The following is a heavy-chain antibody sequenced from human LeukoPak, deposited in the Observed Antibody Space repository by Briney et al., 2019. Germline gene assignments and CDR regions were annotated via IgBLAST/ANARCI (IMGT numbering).Heavy chain of an antibody. CDR1: GFTFSTYW. CDR2: IKQDGSEK. Sequence: GGSLRLSCVASGFTFSTYWLSWVRQVPGKGLECVANIKQDGSEKYYVDSVRGRFTISRDNAKNSLYLQMNSLRAEDMALYYCAKSRVGATKGSAFDIWGQGTMVTVSS. J-gene: IGHJ3*02. CDR3: AKSRVGATKGSAFDI. V-gene: IGHV3-7*03. D-gene: IGHD1-26*01.